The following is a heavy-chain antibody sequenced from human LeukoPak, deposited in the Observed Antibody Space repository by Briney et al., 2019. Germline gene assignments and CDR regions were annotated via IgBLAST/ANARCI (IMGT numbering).Heavy chain of an antibody. V-gene: IGHV3-21*01. D-gene: IGHD3-22*01. CDR3: ASTTPFNYYDSSGYYPDVDY. Sequence: GGSLRLSCAASGFTFSSYSMNWVRQLPGKGLEWVSSISSSSSYIYYADSVKGRFTISRDNAKNSLYLQMNSLRAEDTAVYYCASTTPFNYYDSSGYYPDVDYWGQGTLVTVSS. CDR1: GFTFSSYS. J-gene: IGHJ4*02. CDR2: ISSSSSYI.